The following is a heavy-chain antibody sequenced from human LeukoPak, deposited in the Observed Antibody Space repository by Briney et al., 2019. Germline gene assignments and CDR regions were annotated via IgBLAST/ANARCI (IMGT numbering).Heavy chain of an antibody. CDR3: AKPDGGYYYYYYMDV. CDR1: GFTFSSYA. CDR2: ISGSGGST. Sequence: PGGSLRLSCAASGFTFSSYAMSWVRQAPGKWLEWVSSISGSGGSTYYADSVKGRFTISRDNSKNTLYLQMNSLRAEDTGVYYCAKPDGGYYYYYYMDVWGKGTTVTVSS. V-gene: IGHV3-23*01. D-gene: IGHD1-14*01. J-gene: IGHJ6*03.